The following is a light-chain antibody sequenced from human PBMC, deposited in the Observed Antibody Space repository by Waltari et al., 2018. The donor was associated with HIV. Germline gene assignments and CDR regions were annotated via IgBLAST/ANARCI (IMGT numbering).Light chain of an antibody. J-gene: IGKJ4*01. CDR1: QTISRSY. CDR3: QQYGTGAPLT. V-gene: IGKV3-20*01. Sequence: IVLTQSPGTLSLSPGDRATLSCRASQTISRSYLTWYQQKPGQAPRLLILGTSTRASGIPDRFSGSGSGIDFTLTISRLEPEDFAIYYCQQYGTGAPLTFGGGTKVEFK. CDR2: GTS.